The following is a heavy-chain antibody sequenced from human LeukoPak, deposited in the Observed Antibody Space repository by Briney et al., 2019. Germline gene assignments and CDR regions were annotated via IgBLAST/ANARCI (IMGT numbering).Heavy chain of an antibody. J-gene: IGHJ2*01. CDR2: IYYTGSA. CDR1: GGSISSGRYY. D-gene: IGHD4-11*01. V-gene: IGHV4-31*03. CDR3: ARGWGGSTSTVTTRPRYCDL. Sequence: KPSETLSLTCTVSGGSISSGRYYWSWIRQHPGKGLEWIGYIYYTGSAYYNPSLKSRVTISRDTSKNQFSLNLSSVTAADTAVYYCARGWGGSTSTVTTRPRYCDLWGRGTLVIVSS.